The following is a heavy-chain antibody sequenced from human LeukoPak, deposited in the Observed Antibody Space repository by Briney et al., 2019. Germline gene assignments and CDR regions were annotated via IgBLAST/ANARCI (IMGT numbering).Heavy chain of an antibody. D-gene: IGHD1-1*01. Sequence: PSETLSLTCTVIGGSISSSSYHWVWIRQPPEKGLEWIGSIYYSGTTYYSPSLKSRLTISVDTSQNRFSLKLSSVTAADTAVYYCARLESNDYFDPWGQGTLVTVSS. CDR3: ARLESNDYFDP. CDR1: GGSISSSSYH. J-gene: IGHJ5*02. V-gene: IGHV4-39*01. CDR2: IYYSGTT.